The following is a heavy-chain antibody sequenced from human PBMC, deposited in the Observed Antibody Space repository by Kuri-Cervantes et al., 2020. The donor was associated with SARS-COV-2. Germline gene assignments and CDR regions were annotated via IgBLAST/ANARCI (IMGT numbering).Heavy chain of an antibody. J-gene: IGHJ4*02. CDR3: ARQGGRAIYFDY. D-gene: IGHD6-25*01. Sequence: LSLTCAASGFTFSSYAMHWVRQAPGKGLEWVAVISYDGSNKYYADSVKGRFTISRDNSKNTLYLQMNSLRAEDTAVYYCARQGGRAIYFDYWGQGTLVTVSP. CDR2: ISYDGSNK. CDR1: GFTFSSYA. V-gene: IGHV3-30-3*01.